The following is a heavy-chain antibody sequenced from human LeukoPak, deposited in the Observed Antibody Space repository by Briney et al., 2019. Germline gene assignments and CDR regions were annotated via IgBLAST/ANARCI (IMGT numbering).Heavy chain of an antibody. Sequence: GRSLRLSCTASGFSFGDYGLSWFRQAPGKGLEWVAFIRGKTYGGTTQYAASVKGRFTISRDDSKGTAYLQMNSLKTEDTALYYCTRIYGSGTFLPDYWGQGTLVTVSS. CDR1: GFSFGDYG. D-gene: IGHD3-10*01. J-gene: IGHJ4*02. CDR3: TRIYGSGTFLPDY. V-gene: IGHV3-49*03. CDR2: IRGKTYGGTT.